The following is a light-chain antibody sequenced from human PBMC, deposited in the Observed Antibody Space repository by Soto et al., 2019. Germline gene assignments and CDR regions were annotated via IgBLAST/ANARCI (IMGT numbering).Light chain of an antibody. J-gene: IGLJ1*01. CDR2: EGT. CDR3: CSYAVTSTYV. Sequence: QSAPTHPASVSGTTGQSITISCPGTSSDIGYYNLVSWYQHHPGKAPKFLIYEGTKRPSGVSSRFSGSKSGNTASLTISGLQAEDEAYYYCCSYAVTSTYVFGTGTKVTVL. CDR1: SSDIGYYNL. V-gene: IGLV2-23*01.